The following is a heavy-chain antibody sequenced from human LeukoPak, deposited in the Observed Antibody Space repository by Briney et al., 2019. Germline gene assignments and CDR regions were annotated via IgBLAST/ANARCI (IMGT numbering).Heavy chain of an antibody. CDR2: IIPIFGTA. CDR3: ARVVKRWEYPIAAAGTPGYYYGMDV. J-gene: IGHJ6*02. Sequence: GASVKVSCKASGGTFSSYAISWVRQAPGQGLEWMGGIIPIFGTANYAQKFQGRVTITADESTSTAYMELSSLRSDDTAVYYCARVVKRWEYPIAAAGTPGYYYGMDVWGQGTTVTVSS. D-gene: IGHD6-13*01. V-gene: IGHV1-69*13. CDR1: GGTFSSYA.